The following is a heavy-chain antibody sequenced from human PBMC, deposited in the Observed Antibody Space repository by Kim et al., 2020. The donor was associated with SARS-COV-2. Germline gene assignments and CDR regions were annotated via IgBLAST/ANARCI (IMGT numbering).Heavy chain of an antibody. CDR1: GFTFSNYA. J-gene: IGHJ4*02. CDR3: AKDSRASNYYDLDL. D-gene: IGHD3-22*01. Sequence: GGSLRLSCAASGFTFSNYAMTWVRQAPGKGLEWVSGITSAGGRTFYAESVKGRFIISRDNSKDLLYVQMNSLRPEDTAVYFCAKDSRASNYYDLDLWGQG. CDR2: ITSAGGRT. V-gene: IGHV3-23*01.